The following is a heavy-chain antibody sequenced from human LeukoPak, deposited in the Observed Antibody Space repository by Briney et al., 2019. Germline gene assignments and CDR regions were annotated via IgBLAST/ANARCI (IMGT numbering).Heavy chain of an antibody. V-gene: IGHV3-33*01. D-gene: IGHD5-24*01. CDR3: ARGTAGGRWLQFDY. J-gene: IGHJ4*02. CDR2: IWYDGSNK. Sequence: GGSLRLSCAASGFTFSSYGMHWVRQAPGKGLEWVAVIWYDGSNKYYADSVKGRFTISRDNSKNTLYLQMNSLRAEDTAVYYCARGTAGGRWLQFDYWGQGTLVTVSS. CDR1: GFTFSSYG.